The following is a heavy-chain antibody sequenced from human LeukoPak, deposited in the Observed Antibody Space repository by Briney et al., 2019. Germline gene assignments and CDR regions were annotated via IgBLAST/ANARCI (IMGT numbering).Heavy chain of an antibody. CDR2: INTDGSNT. J-gene: IGHJ4*02. CDR3: ARGLLGIDY. CDR1: GFTFSSYW. Sequence: GGSLRLSCAASGFTFSSYWMHWVRQAPGKGLVWVSQINTDGSNTNYVDSVKGRFTISRDNAKNTLYLQMNSLRAEDTAVYYCARGLLGIDYWGQGTLVTVSS. V-gene: IGHV3-74*01. D-gene: IGHD1-26*01.